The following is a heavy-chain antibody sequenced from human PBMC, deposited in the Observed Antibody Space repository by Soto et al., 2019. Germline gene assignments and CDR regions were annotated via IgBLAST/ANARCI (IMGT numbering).Heavy chain of an antibody. V-gene: IGHV4-34*01. CDR1: GVSFIGYY. J-gene: IGHJ5*02. CDR3: ASKNRPYPTARYVWVDP. D-gene: IGHD1-1*01. CDR2: INHSGST. Sequence: SETLSLTCAVYGVSFIGYYWSWILQPPGKGLEWIGEINHSGSTNYNPSLKSRVTISVDMFKNQFSLKLSSVTAADTAVYYCASKNRPYPTARYVWVDPCGQGPLVT.